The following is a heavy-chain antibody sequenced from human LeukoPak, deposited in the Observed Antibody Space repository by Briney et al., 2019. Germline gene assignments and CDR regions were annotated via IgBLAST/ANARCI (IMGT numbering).Heavy chain of an antibody. CDR1: GGSISTSRHY. J-gene: IGHJ4*02. V-gene: IGHV4-39*01. CDR2: MYYSGST. Sequence: SETLSLTCTVSGGSISTSRHYWGWIRQPPGKGLEWIGNMYYSGSTYYNPSLKSRVTISVDTYKSRFSLKLSSVTAEATAVYYCATTVTTRYYFDYWGQGTLVTVSS. CDR3: ATTVTTRYYFDY. D-gene: IGHD4-17*01.